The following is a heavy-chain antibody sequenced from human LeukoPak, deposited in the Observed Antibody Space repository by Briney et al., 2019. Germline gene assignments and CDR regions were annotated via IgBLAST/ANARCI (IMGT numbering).Heavy chain of an antibody. CDR3: ASDGIAVDRGIGYFDY. CDR1: GFTFSSYE. J-gene: IGHJ4*02. CDR2: IWYDGSNK. Sequence: GGSLRLSCAASGFTFSSYEMNWVRQAPGKGLEWVAVIWYDGSNKYYADSVKGRFTISRDNSENTLYLQMNSLRAEDTALYYCASDGIAVDRGIGYFDYWGQGTLVTVSS. V-gene: IGHV3-33*08. D-gene: IGHD6-13*01.